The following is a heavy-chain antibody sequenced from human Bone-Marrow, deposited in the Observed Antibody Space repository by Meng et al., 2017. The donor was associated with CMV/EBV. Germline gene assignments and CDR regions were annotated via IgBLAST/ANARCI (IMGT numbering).Heavy chain of an antibody. CDR3: AREYSSSSDGMDV. Sequence: GESLKISCAASGFTFSSYSMNWVRQAPGKGLEWVSSISSSSSYIYYADSVKGRFTISRDNAKDSLYLQMNSLRAEDTAVYYFAREYSSSSDGMDVWGQGTTVTVSS. CDR1: GFTFSSYS. J-gene: IGHJ6*02. CDR2: ISSSSSYI. D-gene: IGHD6-6*01. V-gene: IGHV3-21*01.